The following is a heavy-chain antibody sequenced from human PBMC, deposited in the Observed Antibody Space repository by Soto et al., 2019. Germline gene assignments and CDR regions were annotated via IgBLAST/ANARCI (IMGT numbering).Heavy chain of an antibody. CDR3: ARDGDGYDH. CDR1: GGCISSGSYY. J-gene: IGHJ1*01. D-gene: IGHD5-12*01. V-gene: IGHV4-61*01. Sequence: QVHLQESGPGLVKPSETLSLTCSVSGGCISSGSYYWSWIRQPPGKGLEWIGYIYSSGGTSYNPSLKSRVTISVDTSKNQFSLKLSSVTAADTAVYYCARDGDGYDHWGQGTLVTVSS. CDR2: IYSSGGT.